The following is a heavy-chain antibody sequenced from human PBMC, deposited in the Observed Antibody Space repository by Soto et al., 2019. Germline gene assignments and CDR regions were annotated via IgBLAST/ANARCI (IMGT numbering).Heavy chain of an antibody. Sequence: SETLSLTCTVSGGSISSYYWSWIRQPPGKGLEWIGYIYYSGSTNYNPSLKSRVTISVDTSKNQFSLKLSSVTAADTAVYYCARENLYSNYDWFDPWGQGTLVTVSS. D-gene: IGHD4-4*01. J-gene: IGHJ5*02. CDR3: ARENLYSNYDWFDP. CDR1: GGSISSYY. V-gene: IGHV4-59*01. CDR2: IYYSGST.